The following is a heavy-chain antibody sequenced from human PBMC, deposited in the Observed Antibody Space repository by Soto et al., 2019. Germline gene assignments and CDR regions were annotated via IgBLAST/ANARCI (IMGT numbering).Heavy chain of an antibody. CDR2: ISGSGGST. J-gene: IGHJ5*02. CDR3: AKELPSRSSIAARGGFDP. V-gene: IGHV3-23*01. Sequence: GGSLRLSCAASGFTFSSYAMSWVRQAPGKGLEWVSAISGSGGSTYYADSVKGRFTISRDNSKNTLYLQMNSLRAEDTAVYYCAKELPSRSSIAARGGFDPWRQRTLVTVSS. D-gene: IGHD6-6*01. CDR1: GFTFSSYA.